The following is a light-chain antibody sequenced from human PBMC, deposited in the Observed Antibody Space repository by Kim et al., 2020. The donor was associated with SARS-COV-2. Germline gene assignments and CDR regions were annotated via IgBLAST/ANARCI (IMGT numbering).Light chain of an antibody. CDR3: QQYDNSPVT. J-gene: IGKJ3*01. CDR1: QSVSSSY. V-gene: IGKV3-20*01. Sequence: SPGERATLSCRASQSVSSSYVAWYQQKSGQAPRLLIYGASSMATGIPDRFSGSGSGTDFTLTISRLEPEDFAAYYCQQYDNSPVTFGPGTKVDIK. CDR2: GAS.